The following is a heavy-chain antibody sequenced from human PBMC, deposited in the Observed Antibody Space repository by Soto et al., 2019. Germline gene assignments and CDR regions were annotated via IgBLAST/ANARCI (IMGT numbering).Heavy chain of an antibody. D-gene: IGHD2-15*01. CDR2: IFPGDSDT. V-gene: IGHV5-51*01. J-gene: IGHJ4*02. Sequence: PGESLKISCKASGYNFGGYWIGWVRQMPGKGLEWMGIIFPGDSDTRYSPSFQGQVTISADKSISTVYLQWRSLKASDTAIYFCATGGFIATPPDYWGKGTRVTVSS. CDR1: GYNFGGYW. CDR3: ATGGFIATPPDY.